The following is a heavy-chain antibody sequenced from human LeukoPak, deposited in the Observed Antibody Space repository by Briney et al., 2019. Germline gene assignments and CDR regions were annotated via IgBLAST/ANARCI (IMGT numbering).Heavy chain of an antibody. CDR2: IDPSDSYT. Sequence: GASLKISCKGSGYSFSTYLITWVLQMPGKGLEWIGRIDPSDSYTKYSPSFQGHVTISADKSVTTAYLQWTSLRASDTAMYYCARQGDWDTSSLRYHPFDYWGQGTLVTVSS. V-gene: IGHV5-10-1*01. CDR3: ARQGDWDTSSLRYHPFDY. CDR1: GYSFSTYL. D-gene: IGHD6-6*01. J-gene: IGHJ4*02.